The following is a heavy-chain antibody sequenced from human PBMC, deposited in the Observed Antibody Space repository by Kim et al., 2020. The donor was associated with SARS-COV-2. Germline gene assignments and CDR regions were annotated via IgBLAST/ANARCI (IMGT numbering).Heavy chain of an antibody. CDR3: ARVRSFFGVVRNFDY. CDR2: TYYSGST. J-gene: IGHJ4*02. CDR1: GGSISSGGYY. D-gene: IGHD3-3*01. V-gene: IGHV4-31*03. Sequence: SETLSLTCTVSGGSISSGGYYWSWIRQHPGKGLEWFGHTYYSGSTYYNPSLKSRVTISVDTSKNQFSLKLSSVTAADTAVYYCARVRSFFGVVRNFDYWGQGTRVTVSS.